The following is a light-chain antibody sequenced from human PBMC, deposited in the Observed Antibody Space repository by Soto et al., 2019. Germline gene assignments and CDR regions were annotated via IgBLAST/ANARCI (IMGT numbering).Light chain of an antibody. V-gene: IGKV3-15*01. J-gene: IGKJ1*01. CDR1: QSVSIN. CDR3: QQYNSYS. CDR2: GAS. Sequence: EIVMTQSPATLSVSPGERATLSCRASQSVSINLAWYQQKPGQAPRLLIYGASTRATGIPARFSGSGSGTEFTLTISSLQPDDFATYYCQQYNSYSFGQGTKVEMK.